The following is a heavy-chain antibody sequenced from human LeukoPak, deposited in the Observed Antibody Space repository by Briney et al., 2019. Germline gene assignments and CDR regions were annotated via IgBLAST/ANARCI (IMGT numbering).Heavy chain of an antibody. D-gene: IGHD6-19*01. CDR2: ISGSGGST. CDR3: AKGGSSGPPRDYFDY. Sequence: GGSLRLSCAASGFTFSSYAMSWVLQAPGKGLEWVSAISGSGGSTYYADSVKGRFTISRDNSKNTLYLQMNILRAEDTAVYYCAKGGSSGPPRDYFDYWGQGTLVTVSS. CDR1: GFTFSSYA. V-gene: IGHV3-23*01. J-gene: IGHJ4*02.